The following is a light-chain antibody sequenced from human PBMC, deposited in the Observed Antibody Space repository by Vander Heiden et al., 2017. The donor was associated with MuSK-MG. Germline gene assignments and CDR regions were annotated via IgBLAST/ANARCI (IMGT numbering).Light chain of an antibody. J-gene: IGKJ1*01. CDR2: DAS. V-gene: IGKV3-11*01. Sequence: EIVLTQSPATLSLSPGERATLSCRASQSVSNNLAWYQQKPGQAPRLLIYDASNRATGIPARFSGSGYGKDFTLTVNSREPEDFAVYYCQQRSNWPPWTFGQGTKVEIK. CDR1: QSVSNN. CDR3: QQRSNWPPWT.